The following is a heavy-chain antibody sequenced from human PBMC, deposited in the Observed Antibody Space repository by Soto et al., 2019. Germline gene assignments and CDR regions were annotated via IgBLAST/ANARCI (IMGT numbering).Heavy chain of an antibody. D-gene: IGHD2-2*01. J-gene: IGHJ5*02. V-gene: IGHV3-74*01. Sequence: GGSLRLSCAASGFTFSSYWLHWVRQAPGKGLVWVSRINSDGSSTSYADSVKGRLTISRDNAKNTLYLQMNSLRAEDTAVYYCARDIEDIVVVPAAPWGQGTLVTVSS. CDR3: ARDIEDIVVVPAAP. CDR2: INSDGSST. CDR1: GFTFSSYW.